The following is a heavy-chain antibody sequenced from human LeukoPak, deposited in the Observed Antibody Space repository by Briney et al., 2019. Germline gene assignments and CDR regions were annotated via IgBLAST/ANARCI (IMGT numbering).Heavy chain of an antibody. D-gene: IGHD5-12*01. CDR3: AKGPVATIMLGAFDI. J-gene: IGHJ3*02. Sequence: GGSLRLSCAASGFTFDDYAMHWVRQAPGKGLEWVSGISWNSGSIGYADSVKGRFTISRDNAKNSLYLQMNSLRAEDTALYYCAKGPVATIMLGAFDIWGQGTMVTVSS. V-gene: IGHV3-9*01. CDR2: ISWNSGSI. CDR1: GFTFDDYA.